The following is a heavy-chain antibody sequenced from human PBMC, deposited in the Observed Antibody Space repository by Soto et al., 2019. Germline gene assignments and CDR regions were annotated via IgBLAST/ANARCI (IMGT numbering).Heavy chain of an antibody. CDR3: ARRHDSSGYAVGDAFDI. CDR1: GYSFTSYW. D-gene: IGHD3-22*01. J-gene: IGHJ3*02. V-gene: IGHV5-10-1*01. Sequence: GKSLKISCKGSGYSFTSYWISWVRQMPGKGLEWMGRIDPSDSYTNYSPSFQGHVTISADKSISTAYLQWSSLKASDTAMYYCARRHDSSGYAVGDAFDIWGQGTMVTVS. CDR2: IDPSDSYT.